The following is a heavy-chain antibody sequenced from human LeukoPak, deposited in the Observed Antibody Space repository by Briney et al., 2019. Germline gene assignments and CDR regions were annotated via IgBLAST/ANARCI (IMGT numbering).Heavy chain of an antibody. CDR1: GFTFSSYA. CDR3: AKSFGYSRSWFDY. V-gene: IGHV3-23*01. J-gene: IGHJ4*02. Sequence: GGSLRLSCAASGFTFSSYAMSWARQAPGKGLEWVSGISGNGGGTYYADSVKGRFTISRDDSKNTLYLQMNSLRAEDTAVYYCAKSFGYSRSWFDYWGQGTLVTVSS. D-gene: IGHD6-13*01. CDR2: ISGNGGGT.